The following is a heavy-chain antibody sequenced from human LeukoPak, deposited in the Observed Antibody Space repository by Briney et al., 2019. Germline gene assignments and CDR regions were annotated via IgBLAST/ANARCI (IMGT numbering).Heavy chain of an antibody. CDR1: GFTFSSYG. Sequence: PGRSLRLSCAASGFTFSSYGMHWVRQAPGKGLEWVAVISYDGSNKYYADSVKGRFTISRDNSKNTLYLQMNSLRAEDTAVYYCAKILGYCSSGSCLFDYWGQGTLVTVSS. CDR3: AKILGYCSSGSCLFDY. V-gene: IGHV3-30*18. CDR2: ISYDGSNK. D-gene: IGHD2-15*01. J-gene: IGHJ4*02.